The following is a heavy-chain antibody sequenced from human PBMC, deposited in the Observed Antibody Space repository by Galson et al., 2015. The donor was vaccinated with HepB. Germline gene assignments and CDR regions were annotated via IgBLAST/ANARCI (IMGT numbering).Heavy chain of an antibody. CDR2: ISGGGGST. Sequence: SLRLSCAASGLTFSTYAMSWVRQAPGKGLEWVSGISGGGGSTYYADSVKGRFTISRDNSKNKLYLQMNSLRAEDTAIYYCAKGRCSSTTCYYYFDNWGQGTLVTGSS. CDR3: AKGRCSSTTCYYYFDN. V-gene: IGHV3-23*01. CDR1: GLTFSTYA. J-gene: IGHJ4*02. D-gene: IGHD2-2*01.